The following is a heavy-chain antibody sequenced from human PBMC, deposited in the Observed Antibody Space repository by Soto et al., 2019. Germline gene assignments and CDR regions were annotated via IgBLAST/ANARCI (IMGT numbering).Heavy chain of an antibody. D-gene: IGHD2-15*01. CDR3: ALGVSYCSGGSCAAFDY. Sequence: SGPTLVNPTQTLTLTCTFSGFSLSTSGVGVGWIRQPPGKALEWLALIYWDDDKRYSPSLKSRLTITKDTSKNQVVLTMTNMDPVDTATYYCALGVSYCSGGSCAAFDYWGQGTLVTVSS. J-gene: IGHJ4*02. CDR2: IYWDDDK. CDR1: GFSLSTSGVG. V-gene: IGHV2-5*02.